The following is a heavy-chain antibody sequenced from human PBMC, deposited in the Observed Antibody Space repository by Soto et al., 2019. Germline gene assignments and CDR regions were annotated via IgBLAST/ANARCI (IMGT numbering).Heavy chain of an antibody. J-gene: IGHJ4*02. CDR1: GGSISSYY. CDR2: IYYSGST. CDR3: ARAASGWYVPGYFDY. Sequence: SETTSLTCTVAGGSISSYYWSWIRQPPGKGLEWIGYIYYSGSTNYNPSLKSRVTISEDTSKNQFSLKLSSVTAADTAVYYCARAASGWYVPGYFDYWGQGTLVTVS. D-gene: IGHD6-19*01. V-gene: IGHV4-59*01.